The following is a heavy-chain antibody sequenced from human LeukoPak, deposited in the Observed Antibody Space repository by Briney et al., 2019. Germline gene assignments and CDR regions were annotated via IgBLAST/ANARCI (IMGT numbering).Heavy chain of an antibody. Sequence: PGGSLRLSCAASRFTVSSNYMSWVRRAPGKGLEWVSVIYSGGSTYYADSVKGRFTISRDNSKNTLYLQMNSLRAEDTAVYYCAREVLTGLRYYFDYWGQGTLVTVSS. D-gene: IGHD3-9*01. J-gene: IGHJ4*02. CDR1: RFTVSSNY. CDR2: IYSGGST. V-gene: IGHV3-66*01. CDR3: AREVLTGLRYYFDY.